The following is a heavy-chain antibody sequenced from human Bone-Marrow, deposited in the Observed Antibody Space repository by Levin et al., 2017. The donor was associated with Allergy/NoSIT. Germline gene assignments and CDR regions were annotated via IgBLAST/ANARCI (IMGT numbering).Heavy chain of an antibody. CDR2: IWYDGTSK. J-gene: IGHJ5*02. CDR1: GLTFSSYG. D-gene: IGHD2-2*01. CDR3: ARDMGTTRMDL. V-gene: IGHV3-33*01. Sequence: GESLKISCAASGLTFSSYGMHWVRQAPGKGLEWVAIIWYDGTSKYYADSVKGRFTISRDNSKNTLYLQMNSLRAEDTAVYYCARDMGTTRMDLWGQGTLVTVSS.